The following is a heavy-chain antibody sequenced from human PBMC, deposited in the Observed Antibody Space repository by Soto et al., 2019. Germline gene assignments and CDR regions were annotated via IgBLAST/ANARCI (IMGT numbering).Heavy chain of an antibody. CDR3: ARAVQSGYSNYYYYYMDV. V-gene: IGHV1-8*01. CDR2: MNPNSGNT. D-gene: IGHD5-12*01. CDR1: GYTFTSYD. J-gene: IGHJ6*03. Sequence: ASVKVFCKASGYTFTSYDINWVRQATGQGLEWMGWMNPNSGNTGYAQKFQGRVTMTRNTSISTAYMELSSLRSEDTAVYYCARAVQSGYSNYYYYYMDVWGKGTTVTVSS.